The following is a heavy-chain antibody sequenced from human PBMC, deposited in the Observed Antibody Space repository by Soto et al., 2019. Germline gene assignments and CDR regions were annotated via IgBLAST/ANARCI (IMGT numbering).Heavy chain of an antibody. CDR2: ISYDGSNK. D-gene: IGHD5-18*01. J-gene: IGHJ4*02. CDR3: AKDEEIQLVDY. V-gene: IGHV3-30*18. Sequence: QVQLVESGGGVVQPGRSLRLSCAASGFTFSSYGMHWVRQAPGKGLEWVAVISYDGSNKYYADSVKGRFTISRDNSKNTLYLQMNSLRAEDTAVYYCAKDEEIQLVDYWCQGTLVTVSS. CDR1: GFTFSSYG.